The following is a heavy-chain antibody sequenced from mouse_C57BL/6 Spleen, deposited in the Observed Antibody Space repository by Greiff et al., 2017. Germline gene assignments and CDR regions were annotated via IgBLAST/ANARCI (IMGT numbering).Heavy chain of an antibody. CDR2: ISSGGSYT. D-gene: IGHD1-1*01. CDR3: ARATVVYSYYFDY. V-gene: IGHV5-6*01. Sequence: EVKVVESGGDLVKPGGSLKLSCAASGFTFSSYGMSWVRQTPDKRLEWVATISSGGSYTYYPDSVKGRFTISRDNAKNTLYLQMSSLKSEDTAMYYCARATVVYSYYFDYWGQGTTLTVSS. J-gene: IGHJ2*01. CDR1: GFTFSSYG.